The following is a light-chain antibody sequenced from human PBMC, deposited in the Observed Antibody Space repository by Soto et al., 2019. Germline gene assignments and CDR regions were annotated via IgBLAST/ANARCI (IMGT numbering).Light chain of an antibody. CDR2: AAS. V-gene: IGKV1-39*01. J-gene: IGKJ5*01. CDR1: QSISSY. Sequence: DIQMTQSPSSLSASVGDRVTITCRASQSISSYLNWYQQKPGKAPKXLIYAASSLQSGVPSRFSGSGSGTDFTLTISSLQPDDFATYYCQQSYRTPITFGQGTRLEIK. CDR3: QQSYRTPIT.